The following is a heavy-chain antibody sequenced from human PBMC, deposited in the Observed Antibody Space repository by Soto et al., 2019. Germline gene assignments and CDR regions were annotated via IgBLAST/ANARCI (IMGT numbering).Heavy chain of an antibody. CDR2: INQDGSDK. J-gene: IGHJ5*02. CDR1: GFTFGIHW. CDR3: ATSMRHTLDP. Sequence: EVQVVESGEGLVQPGGSLRLSCEASGFTFGIHWMTWVRQVPGKGLEWVANINQDGSDKYYVDSVKGRFIISRDNAKDSLYLQMNSLRVEDTALYYCATSMRHTLDPWGQGTLVTVS. D-gene: IGHD2-21*01. V-gene: IGHV3-7*01.